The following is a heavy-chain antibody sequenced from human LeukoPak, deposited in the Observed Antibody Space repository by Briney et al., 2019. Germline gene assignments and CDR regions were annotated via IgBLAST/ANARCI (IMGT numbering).Heavy chain of an antibody. J-gene: IGHJ6*02. Sequence: GRSLRLSCAASGFTFSSYGMHWVRQAPGKGLEWVAVISYDGSNKYYADSVKGRFTISRDNSKNTLYLQMDSLRAEDTAVYYCAKGSACSSTSCYSYYYYGMDVWGQGTTVTVSS. CDR1: GFTFSSYG. V-gene: IGHV3-30*18. D-gene: IGHD2-2*02. CDR3: AKGSACSSTSCYSYYYYGMDV. CDR2: ISYDGSNK.